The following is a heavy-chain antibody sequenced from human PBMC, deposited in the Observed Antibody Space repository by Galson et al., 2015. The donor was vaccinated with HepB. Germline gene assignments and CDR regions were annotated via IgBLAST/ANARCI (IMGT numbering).Heavy chain of an antibody. J-gene: IGHJ4*02. D-gene: IGHD1-26*01. CDR2: TYYRLGGWYN. Sequence: CAISGDSVSSDSAAWNWIRQSPSRGLEWLGRTYYRLGGWYNDYSLSVKSRITINHDTSMNQFSLHLKSVTHEDTAVYYCARGGGEWELLDYWGQGTLVAVSS. CDR1: GDSVSSDSAA. CDR3: ARGGGEWELLDY. V-gene: IGHV6-1*01.